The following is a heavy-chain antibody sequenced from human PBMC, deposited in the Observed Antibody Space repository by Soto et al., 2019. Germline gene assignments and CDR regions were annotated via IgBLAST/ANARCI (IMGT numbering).Heavy chain of an antibody. J-gene: IGHJ6*02. V-gene: IGHV1-69*01. CDR3: ARGRLGRKYYYYCGMDV. D-gene: IGHD3-16*01. Sequence: QVQLVQSGAEVKKPGSSVKVSCKASGDPFSSYAISWVRQAPGQGLEWMGGIITIFGTANYAQKFKGRVTITADESTSTAYMELSSLRSEDTAVYYCARGRLGRKYYYYCGMDVWGQGTTVTVSS. CDR2: IITIFGTA. CDR1: GDPFSSYA.